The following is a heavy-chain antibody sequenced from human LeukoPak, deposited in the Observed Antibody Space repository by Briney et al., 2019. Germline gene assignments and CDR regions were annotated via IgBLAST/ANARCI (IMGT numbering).Heavy chain of an antibody. CDR3: AKDLPPTYYYDSSGYYGAFDI. J-gene: IGHJ3*02. D-gene: IGHD3-22*01. CDR2: ISGSGGST. CDR1: GFTFSSYA. Sequence: PGGSLRLSCAASGFTFSSYAMSWVRQAPGKGLEWVSAISGSGGSTYYADSVKGRFTNSRDNSKNTLYLQMNSLRAEDTAVYYCAKDLPPTYYYDSSGYYGAFDIWGQGTMVTVSS. V-gene: IGHV3-23*01.